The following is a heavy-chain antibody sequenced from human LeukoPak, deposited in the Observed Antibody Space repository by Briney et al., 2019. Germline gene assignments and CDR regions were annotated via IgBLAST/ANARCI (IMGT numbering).Heavy chain of an antibody. J-gene: IGHJ4*02. Sequence: GGSLRLSYAASGFTFSSYGMHWVRQAPGKGLEWVAVISYDGSNKYYADSVKGRFTISRDNSKNTLYLQMNSLRAEDTAVYYCAKDPSSGADYWGQGTLVTVSS. CDR3: AKDPSSGADY. D-gene: IGHD6-19*01. CDR2: ISYDGSNK. V-gene: IGHV3-30*18. CDR1: GFTFSSYG.